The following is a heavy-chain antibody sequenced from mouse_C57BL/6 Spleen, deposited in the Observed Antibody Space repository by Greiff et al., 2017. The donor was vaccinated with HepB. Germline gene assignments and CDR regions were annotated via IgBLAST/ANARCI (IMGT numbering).Heavy chain of an antibody. V-gene: IGHV3-6*01. CDR2: ISYDGSN. CDR1: GYSITSGYY. J-gene: IGHJ2*01. CDR3: ARDHGSSGYDY. Sequence: ESGPGLVKPSQSLSLTCSVTGYSITSGYYWNWIRQFPGNKLEWMGYISYDGSNNYNPSLKNRISITRDTSKNQFFLKLNSVTTEDTATYYCARDHGSSGYDYWGQGTTLTVSS. D-gene: IGHD3-2*02.